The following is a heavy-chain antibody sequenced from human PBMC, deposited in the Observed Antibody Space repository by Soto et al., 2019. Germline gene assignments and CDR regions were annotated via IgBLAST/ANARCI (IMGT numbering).Heavy chain of an antibody. V-gene: IGHV4-4*07. CDR1: GGSISSYY. CDR3: ASSPPYSHLFDP. Sequence: PSDTLSLTCTVSGGSISSYYWSWVRQPAGKGLEWIGRIYTSGSTNYNPSLKSRVTMSVDTSKNQFSLKLSSVTAADTAVYYCASSPPYSHLFDPWGQGTLVTV. D-gene: IGHD5-18*01. CDR2: IYTSGST. J-gene: IGHJ5*02.